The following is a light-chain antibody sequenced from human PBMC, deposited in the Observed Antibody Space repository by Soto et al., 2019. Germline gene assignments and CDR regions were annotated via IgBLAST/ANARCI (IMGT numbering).Light chain of an antibody. CDR3: QQFSSYPLT. CDR1: QSVSNN. V-gene: IGKV3-15*01. J-gene: IGKJ4*01. Sequence: EVVMTQSPATLSVSPGEKATLSCRASQSVSNNLAGFQQKPGQAPRLVLYGASTRATGVPARFSGSGSGTDFTLTISRLEPEDFAVYYCQQFSSYPLTFGGGTKVDI. CDR2: GAS.